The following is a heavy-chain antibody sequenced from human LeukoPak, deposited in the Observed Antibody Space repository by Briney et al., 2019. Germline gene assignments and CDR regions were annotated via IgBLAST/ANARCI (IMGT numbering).Heavy chain of an antibody. CDR2: IYYSGST. J-gene: IGHJ4*02. Sequence: SETLSLTCTVSGGSISSYYWSWIRQPPGKGLEWIGYIYYSGSTNYDPSLKSRVTISVDTSKNQFSLKLSSVTAADTAVYYCARERRDGYKVYFDYWGQGTLVTVSS. CDR1: GGSISSYY. CDR3: ARERRDGYKVYFDY. V-gene: IGHV4-59*01. D-gene: IGHD5-24*01.